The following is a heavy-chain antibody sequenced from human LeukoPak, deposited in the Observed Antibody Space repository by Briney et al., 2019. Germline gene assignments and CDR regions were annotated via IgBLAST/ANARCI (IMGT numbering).Heavy chain of an antibody. CDR2: IYPGDSDT. Sequence: GESLQISCKVSGYSFISYWIGWVRQMPDKGLESLGMIYPGDSDTRYSPSFQGLVTLSVDKSTTTAYLQWSSLKASDTAIYYCARLDYAGNPFDNWGPGTLVTVSS. J-gene: IGHJ4*02. CDR1: GYSFISYW. D-gene: IGHD4-23*01. V-gene: IGHV5-51*01. CDR3: ARLDYAGNPFDN.